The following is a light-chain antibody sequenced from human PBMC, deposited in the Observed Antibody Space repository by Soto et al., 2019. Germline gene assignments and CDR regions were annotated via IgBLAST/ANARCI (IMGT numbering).Light chain of an antibody. V-gene: IGLV2-23*01. Sequence: QSVLTQPASVSGSPGQSITTSCTGTSSDVGSYSLLSWYQHHPGKAPKLIIYEGIKGPSGVSNRFSGSKSGNTASLRISGLQAEDEADYYCYTYAGGSTYLFGTGTKATGL. CDR2: EGI. CDR3: YTYAGGSTYL. CDR1: SSDVGSYSL. J-gene: IGLJ1*01.